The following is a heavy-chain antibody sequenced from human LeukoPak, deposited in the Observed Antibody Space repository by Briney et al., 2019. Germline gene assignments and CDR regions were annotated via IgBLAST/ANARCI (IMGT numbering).Heavy chain of an antibody. V-gene: IGHV3-48*01. J-gene: IGHJ4*02. CDR3: ARREGAKYHFDW. CDR2: ISSGSNTI. Sequence: GGSLRLSCAASEFTFSTYSMNWVRQAPGKGLEWISYISSGSNTIYYADSVKGRFTISRDNAKNSLYLQMNSLRAEDTAVYYCARREGAKYHFDWEGWGNGVTVSS. D-gene: IGHD1-26*01. CDR1: EFTFSTYS.